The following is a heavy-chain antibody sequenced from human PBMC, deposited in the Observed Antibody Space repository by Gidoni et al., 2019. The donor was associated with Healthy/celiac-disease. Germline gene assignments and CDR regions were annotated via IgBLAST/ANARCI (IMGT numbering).Heavy chain of an antibody. Sequence: QVQLVEAGGGVVQPGRSLSLSCACSGFTLGRYAMHWVRKAPGQGLEWVAVIAYDGSNKYYADSVKGRFTISRDNSKNTLYLQMNSLRAEDTAVYYCARDGVPYSRGVYFDYWGQGTLVTVSS. CDR1: GFTLGRYA. V-gene: IGHV3-30-3*01. J-gene: IGHJ4*02. D-gene: IGHD6-13*01. CDR3: ARDGVPYSRGVYFDY. CDR2: IAYDGSNK.